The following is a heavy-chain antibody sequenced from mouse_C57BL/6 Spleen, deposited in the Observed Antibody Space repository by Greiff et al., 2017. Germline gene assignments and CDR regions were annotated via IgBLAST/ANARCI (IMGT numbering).Heavy chain of an antibody. CDR3: ARDPYYGSSYGYAMDY. V-gene: IGHV1-54*01. D-gene: IGHD1-1*01. Sequence: QVQLQQSGAELVRPGTSVTVSCKASGYAFTNYLIEWVKQRPGQGLEWIGVINPGSGGTNYNEKFKGKATLTADKSSSTAYMQLSRLTSEDSAVYFCARDPYYGSSYGYAMDYWGQGTSVTVSS. CDR2: INPGSGGT. CDR1: GYAFTNYL. J-gene: IGHJ4*01.